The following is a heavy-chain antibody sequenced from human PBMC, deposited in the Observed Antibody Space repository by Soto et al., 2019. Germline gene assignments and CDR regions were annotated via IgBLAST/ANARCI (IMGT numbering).Heavy chain of an antibody. CDR1: GFTFGDYG. J-gene: IGHJ2*01. Sequence: GGSLRLSCSTSGFTFGDYGMTWFRQAPGKGLEWVGLIRSKSYGKTTEYAASATDRFTISRDDSKRIAYLQMNSLKADDTAVNYCTRERWDFGDVQWYFALWRRGTLVPVSS. D-gene: IGHD4-17*01. V-gene: IGHV3-49*03. CDR2: IRSKSYGKTT. CDR3: TRERWDFGDVQWYFAL.